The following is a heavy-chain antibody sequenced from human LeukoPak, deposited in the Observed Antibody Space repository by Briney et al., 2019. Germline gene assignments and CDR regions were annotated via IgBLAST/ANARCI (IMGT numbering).Heavy chain of an antibody. CDR1: GFTFDDYG. V-gene: IGHV3-20*04. CDR3: ARDGRFLEWLPAGY. Sequence: GGSLRLSCAASGFTFDDYGMSWVRQAPGKGLEWVSGLNWNGGSTGYADSVKGRFTISRDNAKNSLYLQMNSLRAEDTALYYCARDGRFLEWLPAGYWGQGTLVTVSS. J-gene: IGHJ4*02. D-gene: IGHD3-3*01. CDR2: LNWNGGST.